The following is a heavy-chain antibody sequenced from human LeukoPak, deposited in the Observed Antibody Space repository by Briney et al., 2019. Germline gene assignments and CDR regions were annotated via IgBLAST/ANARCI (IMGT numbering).Heavy chain of an antibody. CDR3: ARAPGRDSSGYQPPVWGNWFDP. J-gene: IGHJ5*02. CDR2: INPSGGST. D-gene: IGHD3-22*01. CDR1: GYTLTELS. V-gene: IGHV1-46*01. Sequence: ASVKVSCKVSGYTLTELSMHWVRQAPGQGLEWMGIINPSGGSTSYAQKFQGRVTMTRDTSTSTVYMELSSLRSEDTAVYYCARAPGRDSSGYQPPVWGNWFDPWGQGTLVTVSS.